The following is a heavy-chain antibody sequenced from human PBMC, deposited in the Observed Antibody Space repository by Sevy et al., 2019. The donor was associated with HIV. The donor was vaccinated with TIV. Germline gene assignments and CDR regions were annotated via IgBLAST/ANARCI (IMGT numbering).Heavy chain of an antibody. D-gene: IGHD3-22*01. J-gene: IGHJ3*02. CDR2: INPSGGST. Sequence: ASVKVSCKASGYAFTSYYMHWVRQAPGQGLEWMGIINPSGGSTSYAQKFQGRVTMTRDTSTSTVYMELSSLRSEDTAVYYCARMGAQYYYDSSGYSATWGAFDIWGQGTMVTVSS. V-gene: IGHV1-46*01. CDR3: ARMGAQYYYDSSGYSATWGAFDI. CDR1: GYAFTSYY.